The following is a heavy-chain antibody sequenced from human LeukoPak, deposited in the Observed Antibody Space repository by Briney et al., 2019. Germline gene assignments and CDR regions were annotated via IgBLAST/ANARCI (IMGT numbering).Heavy chain of an antibody. D-gene: IGHD1-26*01. CDR1: GFSISSGYY. J-gene: IGHJ4*02. CDR2: IYHSGST. Sequence: SETLSLTCTVSGFSISSGYYWAWIRQPPGKGLEWIGEIYHSGSTNYNPSLKSRVTISVDKSKNQFSLKLSSVTAADTAIYYCVRDRGTYRPIDYWGQGTLVTVSS. V-gene: IGHV4-38-2*02. CDR3: VRDRGTYRPIDY.